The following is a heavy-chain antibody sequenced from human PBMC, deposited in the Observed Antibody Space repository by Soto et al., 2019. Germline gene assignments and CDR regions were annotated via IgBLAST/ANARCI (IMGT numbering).Heavy chain of an antibody. J-gene: IGHJ6*02. Sequence: EVQLVESGGGLVQPGGSLRLSCAASGFTFSSYWMHWVRQAPGKGLVWVSRINSDGSSTSYADSVKGRFTISRDNAKNTLYLQMNSLRAEDTAVYYCARDLSSGWYGQAGYGMDVWGQGTTGTVSS. CDR2: INSDGSST. V-gene: IGHV3-74*01. CDR1: GFTFSSYW. CDR3: ARDLSSGWYGQAGYGMDV. D-gene: IGHD6-19*01.